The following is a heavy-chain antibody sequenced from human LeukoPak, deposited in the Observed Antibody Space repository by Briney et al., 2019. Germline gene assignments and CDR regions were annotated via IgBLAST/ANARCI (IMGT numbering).Heavy chain of an antibody. J-gene: IGHJ4*02. CDR1: GFTFSSYA. CDR3: AKSGYISSRYDLGYYFDY. V-gene: IGHV3-23*01. CDR2: ISGSGGST. D-gene: IGHD6-13*01. Sequence: PGGSLRLSCAASGFTFSSYAMSWVRQAPGKGLEWVSAISGSGGSTYYADSVKGRFTISRDNSKNTLYLQMNSLRAEDTAVYYCAKSGYISSRYDLGYYFDYWGQGTLVTVSS.